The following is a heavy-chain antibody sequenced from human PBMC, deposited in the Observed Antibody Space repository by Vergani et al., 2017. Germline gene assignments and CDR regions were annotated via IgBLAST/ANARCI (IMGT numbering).Heavy chain of an antibody. J-gene: IGHJ4*02. CDR2: IYYSGST. V-gene: IGHV4-39*07. Sequence: QLQLQESGPGLVKPSETLSLSCTVSGGSISSSSYYWGWIRQPPGKGLEWIGSIYYSGSTNYNPSLKSRVTISVDTSKNQFSLKLSSVTAADTAVYYCARRDSGSLDYWGQGTLVTVSS. CDR3: ARRDSGSLDY. D-gene: IGHD1-26*01. CDR1: GGSISSSSYY.